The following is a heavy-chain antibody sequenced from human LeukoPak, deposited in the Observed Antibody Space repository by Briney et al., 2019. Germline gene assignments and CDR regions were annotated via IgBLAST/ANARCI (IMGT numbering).Heavy chain of an antibody. CDR1: GFSFSNYW. V-gene: IGHV3-7*01. CDR3: ARETILAVAGDF. D-gene: IGHD6-19*01. Sequence: PGGSLRLSCAASGFSFSNYWLSWVRQAPGKGLEWVANIKQDGSQKYYVDSVKGRFTISRDNAKNSLYLQMNSLRAEDTALYYCARETILAVAGDFWGQGTLVTVSS. J-gene: IGHJ4*02. CDR2: IKQDGSQK.